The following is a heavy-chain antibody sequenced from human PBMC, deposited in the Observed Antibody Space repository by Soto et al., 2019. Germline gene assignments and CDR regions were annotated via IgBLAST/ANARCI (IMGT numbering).Heavy chain of an antibody. D-gene: IGHD3-10*01. CDR1: GFTFSSYG. CDR2: ISYDGSNK. Sequence: QVQLVESGGGVVQPGRSLRLSCAASGFTFSSYGMHWVRQAPGKGLEWGAVISYDGSNKYYADSVKGRFTISRDNSKNTLYLQMNSLRAEDTAVYYCAKGLWFGELDYWGQGTLVTVSS. J-gene: IGHJ4*02. CDR3: AKGLWFGELDY. V-gene: IGHV3-30*18.